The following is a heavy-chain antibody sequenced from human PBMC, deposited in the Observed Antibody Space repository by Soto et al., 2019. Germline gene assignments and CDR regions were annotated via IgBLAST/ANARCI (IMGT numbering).Heavy chain of an antibody. Sequence: QVQQLESGPGLVKPWDTLSLTCTVPGAYISDFSWSWIRQPAGKGLEWIGRITVNGNTQYNPSFRSRVTMSMDTSRNQFSLNLQSATAADTALYYCARESGENWTYEAHWGQGTLVTVSS. CDR3: ARESGENWTYEAH. CDR2: ITVNGNT. J-gene: IGHJ1*01. D-gene: IGHD1-7*01. V-gene: IGHV4-4*07. CDR1: GAYISDFS.